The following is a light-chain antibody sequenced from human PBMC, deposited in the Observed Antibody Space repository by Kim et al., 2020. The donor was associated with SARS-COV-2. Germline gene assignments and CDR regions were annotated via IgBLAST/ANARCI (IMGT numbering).Light chain of an antibody. CDR2: GKN. CDR3: QAWDSRSYVV. J-gene: IGLJ2*01. V-gene: IGLV3-19*01. CDR1: GLRVYY. Sequence: SSELTQDPAVSVALGQTVTITCQGDGLRVYYASWYQQKPGQAPLLVMYGKNSRPSGIPDRFSGSSSGNTATLTISGTQAMDEADYYCQAWDSRSYVVFGGGTQLTVL.